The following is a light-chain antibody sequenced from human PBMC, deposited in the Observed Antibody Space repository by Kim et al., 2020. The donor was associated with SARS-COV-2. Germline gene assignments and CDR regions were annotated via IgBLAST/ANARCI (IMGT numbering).Light chain of an antibody. CDR2: AAS. CDR3: QQSYTTPGT. J-gene: IGKJ1*01. Sequence: ASVGYRVTITCRASQSVSIYLNWYQQQSGTAPNLLIYAASGLHSGVPSRFSGRGSGTDFTLTISSLQPEDFATYYCQQSYTTPGTFGQGTKVDIK. CDR1: QSVSIY. V-gene: IGKV1-39*01.